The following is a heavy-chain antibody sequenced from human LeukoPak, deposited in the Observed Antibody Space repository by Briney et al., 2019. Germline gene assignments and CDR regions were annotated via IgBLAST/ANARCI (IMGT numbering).Heavy chain of an antibody. J-gene: IGHJ6*03. CDR1: GITFHDYA. Sequence: GRSLRLSCAASGITFHDYALHWVRQAPGKGLEWVSGISWNSGSIGYADSVKGRFTISRDNAKNSLYLQMNSLRAEDTAVYYCARSVRQGYYYYYYMDVWGKGTTVTVSS. CDR2: ISWNSGSI. V-gene: IGHV3-9*01. CDR3: ARSVRQGYYYYYYMDV. D-gene: IGHD6-6*01.